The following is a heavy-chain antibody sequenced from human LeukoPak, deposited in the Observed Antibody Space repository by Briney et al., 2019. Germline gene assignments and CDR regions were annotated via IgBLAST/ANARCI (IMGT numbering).Heavy chain of an antibody. CDR1: GFTVSSNY. J-gene: IGHJ4*02. D-gene: IGHD5-18*01. CDR3: ARESPTDSYVLY. CDR2: IYNSDNT. Sequence: GGSRRLSCAASGFTVSSNYMSWVRQAPGKGLEWVSVIYNSDNTYYADSVKGRFTISRDNSKNTLYLQMNSLRAEDTAVYYCARESPTDSYVLYWGQGTLVTVSS. V-gene: IGHV3-53*01.